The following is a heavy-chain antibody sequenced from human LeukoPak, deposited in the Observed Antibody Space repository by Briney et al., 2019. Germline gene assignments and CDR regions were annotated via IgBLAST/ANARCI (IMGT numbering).Heavy chain of an antibody. CDR3: ASRNVPTNWFDP. J-gene: IGHJ5*02. D-gene: IGHD5-12*01. Sequence: PSETLSLTCTVSGGSISSNKYYWGWIRQPPGKGLEWIGSIYYSGSTYYNPTLKRRVTISVDTSKNQFFLKLSSVTAADAAVYYCASRNVPTNWFDPWGQGNLVTVSS. CDR2: IYYSGST. V-gene: IGHV4-39*07. CDR1: GGSISSNKYY.